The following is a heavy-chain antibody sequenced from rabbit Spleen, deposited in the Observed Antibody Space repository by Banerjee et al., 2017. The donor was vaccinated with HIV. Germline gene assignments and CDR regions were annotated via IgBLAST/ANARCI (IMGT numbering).Heavy chain of an antibody. J-gene: IGHJ6*01. CDR1: GFSFSSSYY. V-gene: IGHV1S40*01. D-gene: IGHD8-1*01. Sequence: QSLEESGGDLVKPEGSLTLTCTASGFSFSSSYYMCWVRQAPGKGLEYIACIYADSSGSTVYASWAKGRFTISKTSSTTVTLQMTSLTAADTATYFCARDSGSSFSTYGMDLWGPGILVTVS. CDR3: ARDSGSSFSTYGMDL. CDR2: IYADSSGST.